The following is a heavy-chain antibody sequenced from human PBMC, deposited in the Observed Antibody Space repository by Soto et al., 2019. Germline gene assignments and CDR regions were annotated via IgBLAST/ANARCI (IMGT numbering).Heavy chain of an antibody. CDR1: GGSISSYY. D-gene: IGHD2-8*01. Sequence: QVQLQESGPGLVKPSETLSLTCTVSGGSISSYYWSWIRQPPGKGLERVGYIYYSGRTTYNPALKSRVTIAVDTSKNQFSLKLSSVTAADTAVYFCAREIMARGTNGVCYRRAFDIWGQGTMVTVSS. CDR3: AREIMARGTNGVCYRRAFDI. V-gene: IGHV4-59*01. J-gene: IGHJ3*02. CDR2: IYYSGRT.